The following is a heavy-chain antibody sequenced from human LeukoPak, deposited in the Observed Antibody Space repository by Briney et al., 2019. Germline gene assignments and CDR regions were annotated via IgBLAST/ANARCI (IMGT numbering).Heavy chain of an antibody. V-gene: IGHV1-69*13. J-gene: IGHJ5*02. D-gene: IGHD2-15*01. CDR2: FIPIFGTA. CDR1: GGTFSSYA. Sequence: GASVKVSCKASGGTFSSYAISWVRQAPGHGLEWRGGFIPIFGTANYAQKFQGRVTITADESTSTAYMELSSLRSEDTAVYYCARAVVVVAAILYNWFDPWGQGTLVTVSS. CDR3: ARAVVVVAAILYNWFDP.